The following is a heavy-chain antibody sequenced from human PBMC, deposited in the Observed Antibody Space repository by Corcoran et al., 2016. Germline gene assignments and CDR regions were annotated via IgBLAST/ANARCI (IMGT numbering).Heavy chain of an antibody. V-gene: IGHV4-59*01. Sequence: QVQLQESGPGLVKPSETLSLTCTVSGGSISSYYWSWIRQPPGKGLEGSGYIYYSGSTNYNPSLKSRVTISVDTSKNQFSLKLSSVTAADTAVYYCAREDGRDGSRGNYWGQGTLVTVSS. D-gene: IGHD3-10*01. CDR3: AREDGRDGSRGNY. J-gene: IGHJ4*02. CDR2: IYYSGST. CDR1: GGSISSYY.